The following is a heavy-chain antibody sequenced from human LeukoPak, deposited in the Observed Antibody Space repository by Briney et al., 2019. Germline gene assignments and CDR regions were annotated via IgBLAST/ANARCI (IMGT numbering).Heavy chain of an antibody. D-gene: IGHD6-13*01. V-gene: IGHV3-21*01. Sequence: GGSLRLSCAASGFTFSSYSMNWVRQAPGKGLEWVSSISSSSSYIYYADSVKGRFTISRDNAKNSLYLQMNSQRAEDTAVYYCAREGGYSSSWNYFDYWGQGTLVTVSS. CDR1: GFTFSSYS. J-gene: IGHJ4*02. CDR3: AREGGYSSSWNYFDY. CDR2: ISSSSSYI.